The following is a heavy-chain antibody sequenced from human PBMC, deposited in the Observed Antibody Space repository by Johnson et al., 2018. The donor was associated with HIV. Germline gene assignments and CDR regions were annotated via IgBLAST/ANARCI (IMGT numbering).Heavy chain of an antibody. CDR1: GFSFSGYG. J-gene: IGHJ3*02. V-gene: IGHV3-33*01. Sequence: QVHLVESGGGVVQPGRFLRLSCAASGFSFSGYGMHWVRQAPGKGLEWVAVIWYDGSNKYYADSVKGRFTISRDNSKNTVYLQMNSLRAEDTAVYYCARPLNYVPSNFDAFDICGQGTVVIVSS. CDR2: IWYDGSNK. CDR3: ARPLNYVPSNFDAFDI. D-gene: IGHD4-11*01.